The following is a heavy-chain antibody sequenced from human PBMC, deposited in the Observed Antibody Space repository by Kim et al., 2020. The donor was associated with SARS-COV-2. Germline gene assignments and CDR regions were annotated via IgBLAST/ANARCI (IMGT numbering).Heavy chain of an antibody. Sequence: GGSLRLSCAASGFTFSSYEMNWVRQAPGKGLEWVPYISSSGSTIYYADSVKGRFTISRDNAKNSLYLQMNSLRAEDTAVYYCARARGSSGWSAWFDPWGQGTLVTVSS. J-gene: IGHJ5*02. CDR1: GFTFSSYE. V-gene: IGHV3-48*03. CDR3: ARARGSSGWSAWFDP. CDR2: ISSSGSTI. D-gene: IGHD6-19*01.